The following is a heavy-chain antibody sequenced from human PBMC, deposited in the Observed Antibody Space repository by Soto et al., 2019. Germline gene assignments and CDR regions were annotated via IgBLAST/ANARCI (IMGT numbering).Heavy chain of an antibody. CDR3: AKEGGYCSSTSCYGRLYC. V-gene: IGHV3-23*01. CDR2: ISGSGGST. Sequence: EVQLLESGGGLVQPGGSLRLSCAASGFTFSSYAMSWVRQAPGKGLEWVSAISGSGGSTYYADSVKGRFTISRDNSKNPLYLQMNSLGAEDTAVYYCAKEGGYCSSTSCYGRLYCWGQGTLVTVSS. D-gene: IGHD2-2*03. J-gene: IGHJ4*02. CDR1: GFTFSSYA.